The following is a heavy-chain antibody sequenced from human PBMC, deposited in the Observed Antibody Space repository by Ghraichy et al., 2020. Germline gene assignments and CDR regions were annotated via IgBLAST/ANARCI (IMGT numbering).Heavy chain of an antibody. D-gene: IGHD3-22*01. J-gene: IGHJ6*02. CDR2: ISWNSGSI. V-gene: IGHV3-9*01. CDR1: GFTFDDYA. CDR3: AKAQASSNYYDSSGYTMDV. Sequence: GGSLRLSCAASGFTFDDYAMHWVRQAPGKGLEWVSGISWNSGSIGYADSVKGRFTISRDNAKNSLYLQMNSLRAEDTALYYCAKAQASSNYYDSSGYTMDVWGQGTTVTVSS.